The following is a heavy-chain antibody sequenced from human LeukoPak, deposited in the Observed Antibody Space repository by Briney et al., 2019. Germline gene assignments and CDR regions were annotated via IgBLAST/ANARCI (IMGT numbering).Heavy chain of an antibody. CDR2: INHSGST. CDR1: GGSFSGYY. CDR3: ARGIAARPQRASYYIDV. J-gene: IGHJ6*03. V-gene: IGHV4-34*01. Sequence: SETLSLTCAVYGGSFSGYYWSWIRQPPGKGLEWIGEINHSGSTNYNPSLKSRVTISVDTSKNQFSLKLSSVTAADTAVYYCARGIAARPQRASYYIDVWGKGTTVTVSS. D-gene: IGHD6-6*01.